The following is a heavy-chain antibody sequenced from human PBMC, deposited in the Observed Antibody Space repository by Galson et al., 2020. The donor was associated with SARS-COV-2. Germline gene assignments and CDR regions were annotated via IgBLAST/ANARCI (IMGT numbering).Heavy chain of an antibody. CDR2: IYYSGST. V-gene: IGHV4-39*01. CDR1: GGSISSSSYY. J-gene: IGHJ4*02. CDR3: ARCAVLRYFDWLVTSDPFDY. Sequence: ASETLSLTCTVSGGSISSSSYYWGWIRQPPGKGLEWIGSIYYSGSTYYHPSLKSRVTISVDTSKNQFSLKLSSVTAADTAVYYCARCAVLRYFDWLVTSDPFDYWGQGTLVTVSS. D-gene: IGHD3-9*01.